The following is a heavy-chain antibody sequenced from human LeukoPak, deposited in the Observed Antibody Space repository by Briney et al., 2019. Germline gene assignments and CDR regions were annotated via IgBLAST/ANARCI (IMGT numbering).Heavy chain of an antibody. CDR2: ISWNSGSI. J-gene: IGHJ4*01. Sequence: GGSLRLSCAASGFTLDDYAMHWVWQAPGKGLEWVSGISWNSGSIGYADSVKGRFTISRDNAKNSLYLQMNSLRAEDTALYYCAKDSSGGYGTDFDYWGQGTLVTVSS. V-gene: IGHV3-9*01. CDR1: GFTLDDYA. CDR3: AKDSSGGYGTDFDY. D-gene: IGHD5-12*01.